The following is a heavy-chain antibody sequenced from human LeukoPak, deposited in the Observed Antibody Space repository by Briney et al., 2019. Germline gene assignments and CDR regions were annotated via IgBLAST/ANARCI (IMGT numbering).Heavy chain of an antibody. CDR2: ISSSSSTI. CDR3: ARWVCSSTSCYYYDY. Sequence: GGSLRLSCAASGFTFSSYSMNWVRQAPGKGLEWVSYISSSSSTIYYADSVKGRFTISRDNAKNSLYLQMNSLRAEDTAVYYCARWVCSSTSCYYYDYWGQGTLVVVSS. J-gene: IGHJ4*02. V-gene: IGHV3-48*01. D-gene: IGHD2-2*01. CDR1: GFTFSSYS.